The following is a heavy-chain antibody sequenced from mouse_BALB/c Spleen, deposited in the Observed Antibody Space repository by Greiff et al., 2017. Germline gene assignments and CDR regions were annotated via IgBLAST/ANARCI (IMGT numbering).Heavy chain of an antibody. V-gene: IGHV3-2*02. D-gene: IGHD2-1*01. Sequence: EVKLLESGPGLVKPSQSLSLTCTVTGYSITSDYAWNWIRQFPGNKLEWMGYISYSGSTSYNPSLKSRISITRDTSKNPFFLQLNSVTTEDTATYYCASRGGNYLAWFAYWGQGTLVTVTA. CDR3: ASRGGNYLAWFAY. CDR2: ISYSGST. J-gene: IGHJ3*01. CDR1: GYSITSDYA.